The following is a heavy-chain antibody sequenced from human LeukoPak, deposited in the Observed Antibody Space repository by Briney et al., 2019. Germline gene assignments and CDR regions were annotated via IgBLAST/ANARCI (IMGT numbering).Heavy chain of an antibody. Sequence: SETLSLTCTVSGVSISTISDYWGWIPQPPGKGLEWIGSIYYHGSAYDNPSPKSRVTISVDTSKNQFSLKLSSVTAADTAVYYCARYYSSGVGTRDSFDIWGQGTMVTVSS. J-gene: IGHJ3*02. V-gene: IGHV4-39*01. CDR1: GVSISTISDY. D-gene: IGHD6-19*01. CDR3: ARYYSSGVGTRDSFDI. CDR2: IYYHGSA.